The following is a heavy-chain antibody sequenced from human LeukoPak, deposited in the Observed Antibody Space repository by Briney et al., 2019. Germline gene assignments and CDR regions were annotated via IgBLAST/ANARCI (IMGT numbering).Heavy chain of an antibody. CDR3: ASAYYGDYSSFDY. D-gene: IGHD4-17*01. J-gene: IGHJ4*02. CDR1: GFTFSSYA. CDR2: ISYDGSNK. V-gene: IGHV3-30-3*01. Sequence: AGSLRLSCAASGFTFSSYAMHWVRPAPGKELEGVAVISYDGSNKYYADSVKGRFTISRDNSKNTLYLQMNSLRAEDPAVYYCASAYYGDYSSFDYWSQGTLVTVPS.